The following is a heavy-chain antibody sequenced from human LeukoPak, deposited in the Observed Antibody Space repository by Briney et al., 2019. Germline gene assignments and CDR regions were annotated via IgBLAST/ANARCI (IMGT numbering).Heavy chain of an antibody. V-gene: IGHV4-61*01. CDR2: MYYSGST. CDR3: ARARYYYDSSGYFYFDY. J-gene: IGHJ4*02. D-gene: IGHD3-22*01. Sequence: SETLSLTCTVSGGSVSSGSYYWSWIRQPPGKGLEWIGYMYYSGSTNYNPSLKSRVTISVDTSKNQFSLKLSSVTAADTAVYYCARARYYYDSSGYFYFDYWGQGTLVTVSS. CDR1: GGSVSSGSYY.